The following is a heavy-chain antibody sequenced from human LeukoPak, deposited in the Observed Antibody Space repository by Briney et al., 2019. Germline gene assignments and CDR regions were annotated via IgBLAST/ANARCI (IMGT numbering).Heavy chain of an antibody. CDR2: INHSGST. CDR1: GGSFSGYY. Sequence: SETLSLTCAVYGGSFSGYYWSWIRQPPGKGLEWIGEINHSGSTNYNPSLKSRVTISVDTSKSQFSLKVSSVSAADTGVYYCVSHPYSSYYYHMGVWGRGTTVTVSS. CDR3: VSHPYSSYYYHMGV. J-gene: IGHJ6*02. V-gene: IGHV4-34*01. D-gene: IGHD5-18*01.